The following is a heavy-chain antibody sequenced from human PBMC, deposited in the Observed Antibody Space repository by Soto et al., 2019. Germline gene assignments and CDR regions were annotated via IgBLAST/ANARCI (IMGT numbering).Heavy chain of an antibody. D-gene: IGHD3-3*01. J-gene: IGHJ4*02. CDR1: GGSISSGDYY. CDR2: IYYSGST. Sequence: SETLSLTCTVSGGSISSGDYYWSWIRPPPGKGLEWIGYIYYSGSTYYNPSLKSRVTISVDTSKNQFSLKLSSVTAADTAVYYCARGITIFGVVIIPYFDYWGQGTLVTVSS. CDR3: ARGITIFGVVIIPYFDY. V-gene: IGHV4-30-4*01.